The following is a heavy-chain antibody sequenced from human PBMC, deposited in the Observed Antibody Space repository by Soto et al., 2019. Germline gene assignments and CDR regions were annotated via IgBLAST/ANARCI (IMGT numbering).Heavy chain of an antibody. CDR3: ATEDSGSYPFDY. V-gene: IGHV4-38-2*02. CDR2: IYHSGST. Sequence: SETLSLTCTVSGYSISSGYYWGWIRQPPGKGLEWIGSIYHSGSTYYNPSLKSRVTISVDTSKNQFSLKLSSVTAADTAVYYCATEDSGSYPFDYWGQGTLVTVSS. CDR1: GYSISSGYY. D-gene: IGHD1-26*01. J-gene: IGHJ4*02.